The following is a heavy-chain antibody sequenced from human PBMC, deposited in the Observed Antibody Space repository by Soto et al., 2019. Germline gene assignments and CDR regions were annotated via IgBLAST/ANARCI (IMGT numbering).Heavy chain of an antibody. D-gene: IGHD2-8*01. CDR3: AAGYWSNGVCPPGAL. J-gene: IGHJ2*01. CDR2: VSGIGDDT. V-gene: IGHV3-23*01. Sequence: EVYLLESGGGLVQPGGSLRLSCAASRFTFSSYAMSWVRQAPGKGLEWVSAVSGIGDDTYYADSVKGRFTISRDNSKNPLYLQMDSLLTEDTAVYYCAAGYWSNGVCPPGALWGRGTLVTVSS. CDR1: RFTFSSYA.